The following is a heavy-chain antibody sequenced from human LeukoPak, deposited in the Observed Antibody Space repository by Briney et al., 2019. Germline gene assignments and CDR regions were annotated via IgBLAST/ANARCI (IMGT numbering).Heavy chain of an antibody. CDR2: ISSSSSYI. J-gene: IGHJ4*02. Sequence: GGSLRLSCAASGFTFSSYSMNWVRQAPGKGLEWVSSISSSSSYIYYADSVKGRFTISRDNAKNSLFLQMNSLGAEDTAVYYCTRVRCSGGTCYSSDYWGQGTLVTVSS. D-gene: IGHD2-15*01. CDR1: GFTFSSYS. V-gene: IGHV3-21*01. CDR3: TRVRCSGGTCYSSDY.